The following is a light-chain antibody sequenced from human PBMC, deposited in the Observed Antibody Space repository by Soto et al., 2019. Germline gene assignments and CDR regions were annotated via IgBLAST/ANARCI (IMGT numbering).Light chain of an antibody. CDR3: ATWDDNLNGVV. V-gene: IGLV1-44*01. CDR1: GSNIGSHT. CDR2: NND. J-gene: IGLJ3*02. Sequence: QSVLTQPPSASGTPGQRVTISCSGSGSNIGSHTVDWYSQLPGTAPKLLIYNNDERPSGVPDRFSAYKYGTSASLAISGLQSEDETDYYCATWDDNLNGVVFGGGTKLTVL.